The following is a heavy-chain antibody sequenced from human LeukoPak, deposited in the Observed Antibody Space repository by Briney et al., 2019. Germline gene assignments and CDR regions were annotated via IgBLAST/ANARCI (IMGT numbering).Heavy chain of an antibody. CDR1: GGSIIDNSFY. Sequence: SETLSLTCTVTGGSIIDNSFYWGWIRQPPGKGLEWIGGIFHSGTTNYNPSLERRVTIAVDTSKNQFSLRLTSVTAADTALYYCARHTDSWGQGTLVTVSS. CDR3: ARHTDS. CDR2: IFHSGTT. J-gene: IGHJ4*02. V-gene: IGHV4-39*01.